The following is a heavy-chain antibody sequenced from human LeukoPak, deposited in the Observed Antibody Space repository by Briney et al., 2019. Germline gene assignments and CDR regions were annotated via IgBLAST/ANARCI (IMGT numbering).Heavy chain of an antibody. CDR3: ARTVARIGC. J-gene: IGHJ4*02. CDR2: ISSSGSTI. D-gene: IGHD4-23*01. V-gene: IGHV3-48*03. Sequence: GGSLRLSCAASGFTFSSYEMNWVRQAPGKGLEWVSHISSSGSTIYYTDSVKGRFTISRDNSKNSVYLQMNSLRAEDTAIYYCARTVARIGCWGQGTLVTVSS. CDR1: GFTFSSYE.